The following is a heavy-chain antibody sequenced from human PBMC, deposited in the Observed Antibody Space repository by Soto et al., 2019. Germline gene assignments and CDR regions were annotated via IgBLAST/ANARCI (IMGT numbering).Heavy chain of an antibody. CDR1: GFTFSSYS. Sequence: EVQLVESGGGLVKPGGSLRLSCAASGFTFSSYSMNWVRQAPGKGLEWVSSISSTSSYIYYADAVKGRFTIPRDNAKNSLYLQMNSLRAEDTAVYYCARDALGLRFLEGLLYWDYWGQGTLVTVSS. V-gene: IGHV3-21*01. CDR2: ISSTSSYI. J-gene: IGHJ4*02. D-gene: IGHD3-3*01. CDR3: ARDALGLRFLEGLLYWDY.